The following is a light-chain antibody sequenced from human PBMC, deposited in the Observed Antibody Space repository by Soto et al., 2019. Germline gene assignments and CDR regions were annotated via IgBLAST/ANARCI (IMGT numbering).Light chain of an antibody. Sequence: EIVMPQSPATLSVSPGERATLSCRASQSVSSNLAWYQQKPGQAPRLLIYGASTRATGIPARFSGSGSGTEFTLTISSLQSEDFAVYYCQQYNNWPPYTFGQGTKLYIK. V-gene: IGKV3-15*01. J-gene: IGKJ2*01. CDR1: QSVSSN. CDR3: QQYNNWPPYT. CDR2: GAS.